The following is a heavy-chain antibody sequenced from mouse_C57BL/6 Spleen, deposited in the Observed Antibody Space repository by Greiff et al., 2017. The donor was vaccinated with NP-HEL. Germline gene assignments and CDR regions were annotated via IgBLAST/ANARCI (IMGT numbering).Heavy chain of an antibody. Sequence: VQLQESGAELVRPGTSVKMSCKASGYTFTNYWIGWAKQRPGHGLEWIGDIYPGGGYTNYNEKFKGKATLTADKSSSTAYMQFSSLTSEDSAIYYCARSDYDRVFAYWGQGTLVTVSA. CDR1: GYTFTNYW. CDR3: ARSDYDRVFAY. J-gene: IGHJ3*01. D-gene: IGHD2-4*01. CDR2: IYPGGGYT. V-gene: IGHV1-63*01.